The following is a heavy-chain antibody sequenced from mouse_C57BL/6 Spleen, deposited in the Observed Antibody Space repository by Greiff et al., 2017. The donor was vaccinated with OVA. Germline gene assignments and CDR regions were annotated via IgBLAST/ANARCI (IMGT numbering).Heavy chain of an antibody. V-gene: IGHV1-69*01. CDR1: GYTFTSYW. D-gene: IGHD2-4*01. CDR2: IDPSDSYT. CDR3: ASTCDYDAWFAD. Sequence: VQLQQPGAELVMPGASVKLSCKASGYTFTSYWMHWVKQRPGQGLEWIGEIDPSDSYTTYNQKFQGKATLTVDKSSSPAYLPLSSLTSEDAAVDYCASTCDYDAWFADWGKGTLVTVSA. J-gene: IGHJ3*01.